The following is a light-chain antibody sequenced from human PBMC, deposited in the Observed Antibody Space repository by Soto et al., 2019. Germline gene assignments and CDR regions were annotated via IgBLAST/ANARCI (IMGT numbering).Light chain of an antibody. J-gene: IGLJ2*01. Sequence: QSALTQPASVSGSPGQSITISCTGTSSDVGGYNYVSCYQQHPGKAPKVMIYDVSNRPSGVSNRFSGSKSGNTASLTISGLQAEDEADYYCSSYTSTSTLVVFGGGTKLTVL. CDR1: SSDVGGYNY. CDR2: DVS. CDR3: SSYTSTSTLVV. V-gene: IGLV2-14*01.